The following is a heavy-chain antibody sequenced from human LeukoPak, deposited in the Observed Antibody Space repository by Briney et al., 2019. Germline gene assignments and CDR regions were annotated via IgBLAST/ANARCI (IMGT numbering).Heavy chain of an antibody. V-gene: IGHV3-13*01. CDR2: IGTAADT. CDR1: GFSFSRFD. J-gene: IGHJ4*02. D-gene: IGHD3-16*01. CDR3: ARTRTTPEIGGLQMRYFDY. Sequence: GGSLRLSCAASGFSFSRFDIHWVRHVRGKGLEWVSGIGTAADTFYPDSVKGRFTISRDNAKNSFYLQMNSLRGGDTAVYYCARTRTTPEIGGLQMRYFDYWGQGILVTVSS.